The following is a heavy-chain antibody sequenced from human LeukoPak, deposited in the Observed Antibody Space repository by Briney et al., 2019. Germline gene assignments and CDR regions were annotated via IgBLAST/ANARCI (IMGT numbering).Heavy chain of an antibody. D-gene: IGHD6-13*01. CDR3: AKAASSSWPSYYYGMDV. CDR2: ISGRGDST. Sequence: GGSLRLSCAASGFTFSTYAMSWVRQAPGKGLEWVSAISGRGDSTYYADSVKGRFTISRDYSKNTVYLQMSSLRVDDTAVYYCAKAASSSWPSYYYGMDVWGQGTTVTVSS. J-gene: IGHJ6*02. CDR1: GFTFSTYA. V-gene: IGHV3-23*01.